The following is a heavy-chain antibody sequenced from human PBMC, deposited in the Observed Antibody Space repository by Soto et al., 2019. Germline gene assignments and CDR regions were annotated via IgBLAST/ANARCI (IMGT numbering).Heavy chain of an antibody. V-gene: IGHV3-21*01. CDR1: GFTFISYS. D-gene: IGHD6-13*01. CDR3: ARSTTSSWDNPFDY. CDR2: ISSSSSYI. J-gene: IGHJ4*02. Sequence: GGSLRLSCAASGFTFISYSMNWVRQAPGKGLEWVSAISSSSSYIYYADSVKGRFSISRDNAKNSLYLQMNSLRAEDTAVYYCARSTTSSWDNPFDYWGQGTLVTVSS.